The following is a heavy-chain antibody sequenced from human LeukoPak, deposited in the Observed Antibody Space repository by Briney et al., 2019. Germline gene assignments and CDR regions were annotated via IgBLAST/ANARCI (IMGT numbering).Heavy chain of an antibody. Sequence: SETLSLTCTVSGGSISSYYWSWIRQPAGKGLEWIGRIYTSGSTNYNPSLKSRVTMSVDTSKNQFSLKLSSVTAADTAVYFCARRRGQSSGPSYYYFYMDVWGKGTTVTVSS. CDR2: IYTSGST. J-gene: IGHJ6*03. D-gene: IGHD2-8*02. CDR1: GGSISSYY. CDR3: ARRRGQSSGPSYYYFYMDV. V-gene: IGHV4-4*07.